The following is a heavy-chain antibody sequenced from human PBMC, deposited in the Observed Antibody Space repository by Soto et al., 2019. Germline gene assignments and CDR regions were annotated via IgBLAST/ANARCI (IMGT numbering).Heavy chain of an antibody. V-gene: IGHV3-66*01. J-gene: IGHJ6*02. CDR1: GFTVSSNY. Sequence: PGGSLRLSCAAYGFTVSSNYMSWVRQAPGKGLEWVSVIYSGGSTYYADSVKGRFTISGDNSKNTLYLQMNSLRAEDTAVYYCARDRVGVMSFGSYGGCYYYYGMDVWGQGTTVTVSS. D-gene: IGHD1-26*01. CDR3: ARDRVGVMSFGSYGGCYYYYGMDV. CDR2: IYSGGST.